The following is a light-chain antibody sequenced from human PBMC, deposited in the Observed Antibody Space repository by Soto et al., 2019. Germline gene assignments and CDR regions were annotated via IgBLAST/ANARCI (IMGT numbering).Light chain of an antibody. V-gene: IGLV2-14*01. CDR3: SSYTSSSTLLYV. CDR1: SSDVGGYNY. Sequence: QSALTQPASVSGSPGQSITISCTGTSSDVGGYNYVSWYQQHPGKAPKLMIYDVSNRPSGVSNRFSGSKSGNTAFLTISGLQADDQADYYRSSYTSSSTLLYVFGTGTKLT. CDR2: DVS. J-gene: IGLJ1*01.